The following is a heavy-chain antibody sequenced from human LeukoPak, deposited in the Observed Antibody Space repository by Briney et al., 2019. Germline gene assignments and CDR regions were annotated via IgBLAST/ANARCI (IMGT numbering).Heavy chain of an antibody. V-gene: IGHV7-4-1*02. CDR3: ARVRYNWNYYYYYMDV. CDR1: GGTFSSYA. D-gene: IGHD1-20*01. CDR2: INTNTGNP. J-gene: IGHJ6*03. Sequence: ASVKVSCKASGGTFSSYAISWVRQAPGQGLEWMGWINTNTGNPTYAQGFTGRFVFSLDTSVSTAYLQISSLKAEDTAVYYCARVRYNWNYYYYYMDVWGKGTTVTVSS.